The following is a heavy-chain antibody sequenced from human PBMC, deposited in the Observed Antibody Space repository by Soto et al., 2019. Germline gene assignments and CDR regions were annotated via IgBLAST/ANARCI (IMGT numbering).Heavy chain of an antibody. Sequence: PGGSLRLSCAASGFTFSSYAMSWVRQAPGKWLEWVSAISGSGGSTYYADSVKGRFTISRDNSKNTLYLQMNSLRAEDTAVYYCAKDPRRITIFGVVISPTRFFDYWGQGXLVTVYS. D-gene: IGHD3-3*01. V-gene: IGHV3-23*01. CDR2: ISGSGGST. CDR3: AKDPRRITIFGVVISPTRFFDY. J-gene: IGHJ4*02. CDR1: GFTFSSYA.